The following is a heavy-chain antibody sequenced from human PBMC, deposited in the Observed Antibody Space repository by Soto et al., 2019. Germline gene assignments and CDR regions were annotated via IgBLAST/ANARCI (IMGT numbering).Heavy chain of an antibody. D-gene: IGHD3-10*01. Sequence: PWGSLRLSCAVSGFTFNSNDMTWVRQAPGKGLEWVSTISSSGAFTYHADSVRGRLTISRDNSKNTVYLQMNSLRAEDTAVYYCVKHQVSLVRGISPFDYWGQGA. CDR3: VKHQVSLVRGISPFDY. CDR2: ISSSGAFT. J-gene: IGHJ4*02. V-gene: IGHV3-23*01. CDR1: GFTFNSND.